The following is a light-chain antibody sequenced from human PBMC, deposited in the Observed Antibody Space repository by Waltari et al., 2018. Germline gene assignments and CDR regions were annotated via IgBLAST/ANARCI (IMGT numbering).Light chain of an antibody. CDR3: LQASHLPLT. CDR1: QSLVHTDGKTY. V-gene: IGKV2-30*02. J-gene: IGKJ1*01. Sequence: VMTQSPLPMPVTLGQPASLSCRSRQSLVHTDGKTYLNWFHQRPGQSPRRLIYKVSNRDSGVPDRFSGSGSGTDFTLKISRVEAEDVGVYYCLQASHLPLTFGQGTKVEIK. CDR2: KVS.